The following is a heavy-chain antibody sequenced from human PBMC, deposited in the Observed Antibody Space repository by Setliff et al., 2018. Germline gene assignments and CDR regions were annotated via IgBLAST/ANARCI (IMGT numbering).Heavy chain of an antibody. Sequence: SETLSLTCAVSGYSISSGYYWGWIRQPPGKGLEWIGSIYYSGSTYYNPSLKSRVTISVDTSKNQFSLKLSSVTAADTAVYYCARAKGYCSSTSCRIYYFDYWGQGTLVTVSS. V-gene: IGHV4-38-2*01. CDR2: IYYSGST. CDR1: GYSISSGYY. J-gene: IGHJ4*02. CDR3: ARAKGYCSSTSCRIYYFDY. D-gene: IGHD2-2*01.